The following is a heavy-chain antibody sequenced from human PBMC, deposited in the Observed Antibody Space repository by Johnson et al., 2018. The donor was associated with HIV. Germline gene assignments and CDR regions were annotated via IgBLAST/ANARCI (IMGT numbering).Heavy chain of an antibody. J-gene: IGHJ3*02. D-gene: IGHD3-10*02. CDR1: GFTVSSNY. V-gene: IGHV3-7*03. CDR3: ARGQYYVTGHDAFDI. Sequence: VQLVESGGGLIKPGGSLRLSCAASGFTVSSNYMSWVRQAPGKGLEWVANIKQDGSEKHYGDSVKGRFTISRDNSKNTLYLQLNSLRDEDTALYYCARGQYYVTGHDAFDIWGQGTMVTVSS. CDR2: IKQDGSEK.